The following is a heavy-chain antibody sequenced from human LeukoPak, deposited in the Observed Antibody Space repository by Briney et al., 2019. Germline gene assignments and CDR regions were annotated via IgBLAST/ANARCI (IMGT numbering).Heavy chain of an antibody. Sequence: GGSLRLSXVASRFTFSSYSMNWVRQAPGKGLEWVSSISSSSSYIYYADSVKGRFTISRDNAKNSLYLQMNSLRAEDTAVYYCARGGSGSSRNWFDPWGQGTLVAVSS. J-gene: IGHJ5*02. CDR3: ARGGSGSSRNWFDP. CDR2: ISSSSSYI. CDR1: RFTFSSYS. D-gene: IGHD3-10*01. V-gene: IGHV3-21*01.